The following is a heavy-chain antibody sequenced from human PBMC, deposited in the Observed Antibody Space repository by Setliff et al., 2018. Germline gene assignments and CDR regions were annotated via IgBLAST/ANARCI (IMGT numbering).Heavy chain of an antibody. V-gene: IGHV4-39*07. CDR1: GDSISSSSYY. CDR2: ISNSGGT. J-gene: IGHJ3*02. Sequence: SETLSLTCTVSGDSISSSSYYWGWIRQPPGKGLEWIGSISNSGGTYYNPSLKSRVTISVDTSKNQFSLKLSSVTAADTAVYYCARDPLTTNRRRAFDIWGQGTMVTVS. CDR3: ARDPLTTNRRRAFDI. D-gene: IGHD4-17*01.